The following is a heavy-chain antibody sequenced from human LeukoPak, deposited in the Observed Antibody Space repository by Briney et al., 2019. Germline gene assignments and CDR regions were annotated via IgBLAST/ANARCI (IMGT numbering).Heavy chain of an antibody. V-gene: IGHV3-48*04. CDR1: GFTFSSSS. CDR2: ISSTSTTI. CDR3: AKDQGGGSIGDDAFDI. Sequence: PGGSLRLSCAASGFTFSSSSMNWVRQAPGKGLEWVSYISSTSTTIYYADSVKGRFTISRDNAKNSLYLQMNSLRAEDTAVYYCAKDQGGGSIGDDAFDIWGQGTMVTVSS. D-gene: IGHD2-15*01. J-gene: IGHJ3*02.